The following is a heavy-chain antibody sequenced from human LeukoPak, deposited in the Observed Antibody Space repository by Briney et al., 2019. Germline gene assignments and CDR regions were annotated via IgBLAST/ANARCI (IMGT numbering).Heavy chain of an antibody. D-gene: IGHD5-18*01. CDR3: AREYYTAMVYWYFDL. Sequence: PSETLSLTCTVSGGSISSYYWSWIRQPPGKGLEWIGYIYYSGSTYYNPSLKSRVTISVDTSKNQFSLKLSSVTAADTAVYYCAREYYTAMVYWYFDLWGRGTLVTVSS. V-gene: IGHV4-30-4*08. CDR2: IYYSGST. CDR1: GGSISSYY. J-gene: IGHJ2*01.